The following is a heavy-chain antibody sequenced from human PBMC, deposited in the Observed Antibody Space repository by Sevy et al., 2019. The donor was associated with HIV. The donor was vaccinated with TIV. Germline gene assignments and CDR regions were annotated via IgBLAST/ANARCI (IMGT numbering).Heavy chain of an antibody. V-gene: IGHV3-53*01. CDR3: ARDRRFCGNECYLYYYYGMDV. CDR2: IHADGSS. Sequence: GGSLRLSCAASGFNVNDNHMTWVRQAPGKGLEWVSIIHADGSSYYADPVKGRFTMSRDDSKNIVNLQMNSLRADDTAVYYCARDRRFCGNECYLYYYYGMDVWGQGTAVTVSS. J-gene: IGHJ6*02. D-gene: IGHD3-16*02. CDR1: GFNVNDNH.